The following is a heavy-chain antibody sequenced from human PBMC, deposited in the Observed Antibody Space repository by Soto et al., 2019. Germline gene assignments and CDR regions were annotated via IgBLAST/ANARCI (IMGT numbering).Heavy chain of an antibody. J-gene: IGHJ4*02. Sequence: PGGSLRLSCAASGFTVSSNYMSWVRQAPGKGLEWVSVIYSGGNTYYADSVKGRFTISRDNSKDTLSLQMNSLRAEDTAVYFCAREILWFGEFLKDYWSQGTLVTVSS. CDR3: AREILWFGEFLKDY. CDR1: GFTVSSNY. CDR2: IYSGGNT. D-gene: IGHD3-10*01. V-gene: IGHV3-53*01.